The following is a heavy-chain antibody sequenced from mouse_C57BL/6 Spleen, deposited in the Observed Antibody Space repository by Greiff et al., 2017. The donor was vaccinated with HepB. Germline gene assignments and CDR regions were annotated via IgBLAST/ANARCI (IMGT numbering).Heavy chain of an antibody. CDR1: GYTFTSYW. CDR2: IDPSDSAI. D-gene: IGHD2-4*01. Sequence: QVQLQQPGAELVRPGSSVKLSCKASGYTFTSYWMHWVNQTPIQGLEWIGNIDPSDSAIHYNQKFKDKATLTVDKSSSTAYMQLSSLTSEDSAVYYCARGRAIYYDYDEGAWFAYWGQGTLVTVSA. V-gene: IGHV1-52*01. J-gene: IGHJ3*01. CDR3: ARGRAIYYDYDEGAWFAY.